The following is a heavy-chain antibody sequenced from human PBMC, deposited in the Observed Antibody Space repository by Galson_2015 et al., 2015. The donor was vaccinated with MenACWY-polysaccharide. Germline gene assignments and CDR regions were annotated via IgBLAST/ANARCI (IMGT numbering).Heavy chain of an antibody. J-gene: IGHJ5*02. Sequence: SLRLSCAASGFSFSTYSMHWVRHAPGKGLVWVSRINADGSATDYADSVRGRFTISRDNAKNTLDLEMSSLRAEDTAVYYCTQAGAKYCRGSSCYFNWFDPWGQGTLVTVSS. V-gene: IGHV3-74*01. CDR3: TQAGAKYCRGSSCYFNWFDP. CDR1: GFSFSTYS. CDR2: INADGSAT. D-gene: IGHD2-15*01.